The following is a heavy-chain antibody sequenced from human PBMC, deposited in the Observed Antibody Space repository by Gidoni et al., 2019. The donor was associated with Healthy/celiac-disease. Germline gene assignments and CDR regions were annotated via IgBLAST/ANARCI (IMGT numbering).Heavy chain of an antibody. J-gene: IGHJ4*02. Sequence: QVQRVQSGAEVKKPGASVKVSCKASGYTFTSYAMHWVRQATGQRLEWMGWINAGNGNTKYSQKFQGRVTITRDTSASTAYMELSSLRSEDTAVYYCARGGGRDGYNFDYWGQGTLVTVSS. D-gene: IGHD5-12*01. CDR2: INAGNGNT. V-gene: IGHV1-3*01. CDR1: GYTFTSYA. CDR3: ARGGGRDGYNFDY.